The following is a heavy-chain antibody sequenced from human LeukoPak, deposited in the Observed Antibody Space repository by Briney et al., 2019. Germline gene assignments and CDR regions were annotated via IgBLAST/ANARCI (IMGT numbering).Heavy chain of an antibody. V-gene: IGHV1-2*06. Sequence: ASVKVSCKASGYTFTGYYMHWVRQAPGQGLEWMGRINPNSGGTNYAQKFQGRVTMTRDTSISTAYMELSRLRSDDTAVYYCARSRDGYTYFDYWGQGTLVTVSS. CDR3: ARSRDGYTYFDY. CDR2: INPNSGGT. J-gene: IGHJ4*02. CDR1: GYTFTGYY. D-gene: IGHD5-24*01.